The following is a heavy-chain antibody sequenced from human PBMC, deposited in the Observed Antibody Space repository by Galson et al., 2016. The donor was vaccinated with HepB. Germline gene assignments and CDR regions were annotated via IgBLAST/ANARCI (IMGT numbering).Heavy chain of an antibody. Sequence: SLRLSCAASGFTFGDYAMSWFRQAPGKGLEWVGFIRRKAYGGTTEYAASVKGRFTISRDDSKSIAYLQMNSLRAEDTAVYYCASIVYWGGAYDIWGQGTMVTVSS. CDR3: ASIVYWGGAYDI. CDR1: GFTFGDYA. J-gene: IGHJ3*02. D-gene: IGHD3-16*01. V-gene: IGHV3-49*03. CDR2: IRRKAYGGTT.